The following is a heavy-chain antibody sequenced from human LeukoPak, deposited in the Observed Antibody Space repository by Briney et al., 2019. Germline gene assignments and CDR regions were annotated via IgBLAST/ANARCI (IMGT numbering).Heavy chain of an antibody. CDR1: GFTFSSYA. CDR3: ARADLIAAADMYYYDY. Sequence: GGSLRLSCAASGFTFSSYAMHWVRQAPGKGLEWVAVISYDGSNKYYADSVKGRFTISRDNSKNTLYPQMNSLRAEDTAVYYCARADLIAAADMYYYDYWGQGTLVTVSS. CDR2: ISYDGSNK. J-gene: IGHJ4*02. D-gene: IGHD6-13*01. V-gene: IGHV3-30-3*01.